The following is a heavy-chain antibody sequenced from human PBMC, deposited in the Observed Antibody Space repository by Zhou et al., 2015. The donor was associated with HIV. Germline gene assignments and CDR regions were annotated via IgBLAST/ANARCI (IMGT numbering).Heavy chain of an antibody. CDR3: AKVALTYYYDSSGYYYFDY. Sequence: VQLVESGGGLVQPGRSLRLSCAASGFTFDDYAMHWVRQAPGKGLEWVSGISWNSGSIGYADSVKGRFTISRDNAKNSLYLQMNSLRAEDTALYYCAKVALTYYYDSSGYYYFDYWGQGTLVTVSS. CDR1: GFTFDDYA. CDR2: ISWNSGSI. V-gene: IGHV3-9*01. D-gene: IGHD3-22*01. J-gene: IGHJ4*02.